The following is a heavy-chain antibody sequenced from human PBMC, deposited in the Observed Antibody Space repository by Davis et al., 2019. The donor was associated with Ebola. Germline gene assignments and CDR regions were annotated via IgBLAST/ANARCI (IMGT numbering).Heavy chain of an antibody. D-gene: IGHD3-3*01. CDR2: ITTNGGST. Sequence: GGSLRLSCSVSGFMFSSYAMHWVRQAPGKGLQYVSGITTNGGSTYYADSVKGRFTISRDNSKKTLYLQMNSLRAEDTAVYYCAKSGLSFGVVKYHYGMDVWGKGTTVTVSS. J-gene: IGHJ6*04. CDR3: AKSGLSFGVVKYHYGMDV. V-gene: IGHV3-64*04. CDR1: GFMFSSYA.